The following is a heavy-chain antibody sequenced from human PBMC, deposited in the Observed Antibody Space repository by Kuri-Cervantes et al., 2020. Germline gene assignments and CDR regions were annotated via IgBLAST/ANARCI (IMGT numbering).Heavy chain of an antibody. CDR2: ISWNSGSK. CDR1: GFSFDDYA. D-gene: IGHD3-16*01. Sequence: GGSLRLSCAASGFSFDDYAMHWVRQAPGKGLEWVSGISWNSGSKGNADSMKGRFTISRDNNKNTLYLQMNSLRAEDTAVYYCAREGGTLTTLINRNYPFDIWGQGTMVTVSS. CDR3: AREGGTLTTLINRNYPFDI. V-gene: IGHV3-9*01. J-gene: IGHJ3*02.